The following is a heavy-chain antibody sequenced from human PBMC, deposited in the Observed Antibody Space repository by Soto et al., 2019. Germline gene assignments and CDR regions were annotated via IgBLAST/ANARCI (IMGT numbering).Heavy chain of an antibody. J-gene: IGHJ4*02. CDR2: INHSGST. D-gene: IGHD3-10*01. CDR3: ARGRRLLLWFGEFSGDFDY. Sequence: SETLSLTCAVYGGSFSGYYWSWIRQPPGKGLEWIGEINHSGSTNYNPSLKSRVTISVDTSKNQFSLKLSSVTAADTAAYYCARGRRLLLWFGEFSGDFDYWGQGTLVTVSS. CDR1: GGSFSGYY. V-gene: IGHV4-34*01.